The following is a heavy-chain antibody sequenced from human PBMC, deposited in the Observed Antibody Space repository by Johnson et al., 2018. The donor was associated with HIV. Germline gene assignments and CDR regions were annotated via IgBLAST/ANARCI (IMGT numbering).Heavy chain of an antibody. D-gene: IGHD4-23*01. Sequence: QVQLVESGGGVVQPGRSLRLSCAASGFTFSSYAMHWVRQAPGKGLEWVAVISYDGSNKYYADSVKGRFTISRDNSKNTLYLQMSSLRAEDTAVYYCAKSPGKDHGGNSGAFDIWGQGTMVTVSS. V-gene: IGHV3-30-3*02. CDR1: GFTFSSYA. J-gene: IGHJ3*02. CDR3: AKSPGKDHGGNSGAFDI. CDR2: ISYDGSNK.